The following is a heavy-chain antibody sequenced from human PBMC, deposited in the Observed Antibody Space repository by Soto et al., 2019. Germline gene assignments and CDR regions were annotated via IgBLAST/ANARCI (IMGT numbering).Heavy chain of an antibody. D-gene: IGHD6-6*01. V-gene: IGHV4-38-2*02. Sequence: SETLSLTCAVSGYSISSGYYWGWIWQPPGKGLEWIGSIYQSGSTYYNPSLKSRVTISVDTSKNHFSLKLSSVTAADTAVYYCARDRSSSWFASYYYGMDVWGQGTTVTVSS. CDR3: ARDRSSSWFASYYYGMDV. CDR2: IYQSGST. CDR1: GYSISSGYY. J-gene: IGHJ6*02.